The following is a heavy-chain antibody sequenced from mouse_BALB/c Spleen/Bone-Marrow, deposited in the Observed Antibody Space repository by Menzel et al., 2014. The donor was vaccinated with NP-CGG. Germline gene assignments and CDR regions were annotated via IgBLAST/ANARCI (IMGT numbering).Heavy chain of an antibody. D-gene: IGHD3-1*01. Sequence: SGAELVRSGASVKMSCKASGYTFXSYNMHWVKQTPGQKPYRIGYIYPGNGGINYNQKFKGKATLTADTSSSTAYMQISSLTSEDSAVYFCARGNSGLDYWGQGTTLTVSS. J-gene: IGHJ2*01. V-gene: IGHV1-12*01. CDR3: ARGNSGLDY. CDR2: IYPGNGGI. CDR1: GYTFXSYN.